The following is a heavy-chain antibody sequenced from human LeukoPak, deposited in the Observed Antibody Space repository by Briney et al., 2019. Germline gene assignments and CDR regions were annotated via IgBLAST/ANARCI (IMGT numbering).Heavy chain of an antibody. D-gene: IGHD2-2*01. J-gene: IGHJ4*02. V-gene: IGHV1-2*02. Sequence: AASVKVSXKASGYTFTGYYMHWVRQAPGQGLEWMGWINPNSGGTNYAQKFQGRVTMTRDTSISTAYMELSRLRSDDTAVYYCARFLKIVVVPAAAGYWGQGTQVTVSS. CDR3: ARFLKIVVVPAAAGY. CDR2: INPNSGGT. CDR1: GYTFTGYY.